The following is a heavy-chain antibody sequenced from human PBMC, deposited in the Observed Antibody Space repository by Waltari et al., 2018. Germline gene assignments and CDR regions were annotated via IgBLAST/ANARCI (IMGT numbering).Heavy chain of an antibody. V-gene: IGHV3-53*01. CDR2: IYSGGST. CDR1: GFTVSSNY. J-gene: IGHJ3*02. CDR3: ALPTVTNLRFGAFDI. Sequence: EVQLVESGGGLIQPGGSLRLSCAASGFTVSSNYLSWVRQAPGKGLEWVSVIYSGGSTYYADSVKGRFTISRDNSKNTLYLQMNSLRAEDTAVYYCALPTVTNLRFGAFDIWGQGTMVTVSS. D-gene: IGHD4-4*01.